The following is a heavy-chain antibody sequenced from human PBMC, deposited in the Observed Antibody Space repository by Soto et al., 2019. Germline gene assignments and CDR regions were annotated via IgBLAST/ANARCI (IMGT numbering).Heavy chain of an antibody. D-gene: IGHD7-27*01. Sequence: QVQLVESGGGVVQPGRSLRLSCAASGFTFRSYAMHWVRQSPGKGLEWVAVIFHDGSNKYYADSVKGRFTISRDTSKNTLYLHMIGLGGEYRAVYYCAKGHSRFLGDGDLTFDQWGQGTLVTVSS. CDR2: IFHDGSNK. CDR1: GFTFRSYA. V-gene: IGHV3-30*18. CDR3: AKGHSRFLGDGDLTFDQ. J-gene: IGHJ4*02.